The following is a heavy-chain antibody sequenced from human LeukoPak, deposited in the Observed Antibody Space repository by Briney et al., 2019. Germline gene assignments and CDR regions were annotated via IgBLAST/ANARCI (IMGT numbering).Heavy chain of an antibody. D-gene: IGHD1-26*01. CDR1: GGSISSYY. CDR2: IYYSGST. Sequence: SETLSLTCTVSGGSISSYYWSWIRQPPGKGLEWIGYIYYSGSTNYNPSLKSRVTISVDTSKNQFSLKLSSVTAADTAVYYCARRRPFAYSGSYYVNNWFDPWGQGTLVTVSS. V-gene: IGHV4-59*12. CDR3: ARRRPFAYSGSYYVNNWFDP. J-gene: IGHJ5*02.